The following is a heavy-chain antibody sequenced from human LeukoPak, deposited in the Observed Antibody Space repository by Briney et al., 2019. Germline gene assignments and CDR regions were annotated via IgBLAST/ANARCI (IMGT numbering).Heavy chain of an antibody. Sequence: PGGPLRLSCAVSGVSFSSYWMTWVRLAPGKGLEWVALIKQGGSETYYVDSVKGRFTVSRDNAKNSLYLQMNSLRDEDTAVYHCATYSCTHANCYMFDYWGQGTLVTVSS. CDR3: ATYSCTHANCYMFDY. J-gene: IGHJ4*02. D-gene: IGHD2-21*01. CDR1: GVSFSSYW. V-gene: IGHV3-7*01. CDR2: IKQGGSET.